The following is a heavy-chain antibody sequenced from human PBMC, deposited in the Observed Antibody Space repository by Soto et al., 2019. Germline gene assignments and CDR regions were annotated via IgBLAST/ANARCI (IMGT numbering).Heavy chain of an antibody. D-gene: IGHD5-18*01. J-gene: IGHJ4*02. V-gene: IGHV1-18*01. Sequence: QVQLVQSGAEVKKPGASVKVSCKASGYTFSSYGITWVRQAPGQRLEWMGWFNTYNGNTNYAQKFQGRVTMTTDTSTSTAYMELRSLRSDDTAVYYCASERGGYSYGDYWGQGALVTVSS. CDR1: GYTFSSYG. CDR2: FNTYNGNT. CDR3: ASERGGYSYGDY.